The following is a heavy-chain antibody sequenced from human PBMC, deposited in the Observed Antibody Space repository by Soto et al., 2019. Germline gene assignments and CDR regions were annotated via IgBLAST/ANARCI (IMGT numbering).Heavy chain of an antibody. V-gene: IGHV3-33*01. J-gene: IGHJ4*02. CDR3: ADHRQTPAY. Sequence: GGSLRLSCAASGFTFNSYAMHWVRQAPGKGLEWVAVIWYDGSNKYYADSVKGRFAVSRDNSKNTLYLQMNSLRAEDTSVYYCADHRQTPAYWGQGTLVTVSS. CDR2: IWYDGSNK. CDR1: GFTFNSYA.